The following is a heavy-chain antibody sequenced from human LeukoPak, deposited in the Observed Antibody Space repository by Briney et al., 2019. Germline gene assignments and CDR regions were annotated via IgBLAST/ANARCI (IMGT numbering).Heavy chain of an antibody. CDR2: ISSSSSYI. V-gene: IGHV3-21*01. J-gene: IGHJ4*02. Sequence: KPGGSLRLXCAASGSTFSSYSMNWVRQAPGKVLEWVSSISSSSSYIYYADSVKGRFTISRDNAKNSLYLQMNSLRAEDTDVYYCARGPGDYGDYQLFFDYWGQGTLVTVSS. CDR3: ARGPGDYGDYQLFFDY. CDR1: GSTFSSYS. D-gene: IGHD4-17*01.